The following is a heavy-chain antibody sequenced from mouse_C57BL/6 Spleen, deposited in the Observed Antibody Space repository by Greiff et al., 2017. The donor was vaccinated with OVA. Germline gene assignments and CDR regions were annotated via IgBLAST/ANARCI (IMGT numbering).Heavy chain of an antibody. Sequence: QVQLQQSGPELVKPGASVKISCKASGYAFSSSWMNWVKQRPGKGLEWIGRIYPGDGDTNYNGKFKGKATLTADKSSSTAYMKLSSLTSEDSAVYFCGIGYDRIAYWGQGTLVTVSA. CDR3: GIGYDRIAY. CDR2: IYPGDGDT. J-gene: IGHJ3*01. V-gene: IGHV1-82*01. D-gene: IGHD2-2*01. CDR1: GYAFSSSW.